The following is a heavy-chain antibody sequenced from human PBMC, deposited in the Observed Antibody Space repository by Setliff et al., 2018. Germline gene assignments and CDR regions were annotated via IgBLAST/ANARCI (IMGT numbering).Heavy chain of an antibody. CDR1: GFSFSSYA. D-gene: IGHD3-9*01. J-gene: IGHJ4*02. V-gene: IGHV3-64*01. CDR2: VNDNGRTT. Sequence: PGGSLRLSCAASGFSFSSYAVSWVRQAPGKGLEWVSTVNDNGRTTYYPNSVKGRFTFSRDNSKNSLYLQMGSLRAEDMAVYYCATWDGKYSRYWGQGTLVTVSS. CDR3: ATWDGKYSRY.